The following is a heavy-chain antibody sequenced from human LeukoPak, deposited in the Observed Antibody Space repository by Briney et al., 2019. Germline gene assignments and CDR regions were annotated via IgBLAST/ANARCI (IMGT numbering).Heavy chain of an antibody. V-gene: IGHV3-48*03. CDR2: ISSSGSTI. CDR3: AELGITMIGGV. Sequence: GGSLRLSCAASGFTFDDYGMSWVRQAPGKGLDWVSYISSSGSTIYYAHSVKGRFTISRDNAKNSLYLQMNSLRAEETAVYYCAELGITMIGGVWGKGTTVTISS. D-gene: IGHD3-10*02. J-gene: IGHJ6*04. CDR1: GFTFDDYG.